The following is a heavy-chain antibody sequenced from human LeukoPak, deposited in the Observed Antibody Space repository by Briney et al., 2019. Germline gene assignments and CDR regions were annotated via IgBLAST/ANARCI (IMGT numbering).Heavy chain of an antibody. Sequence: GGSLRLSCAASGFTFSSYSMNWVRKAPGRGLEWVSSIGSSSSDIYYADSVKGRFAISRDNAKNSLYLQMNNLRAEDTAVYYCARRYYDSSGYDYWGQGTLVTVSS. J-gene: IGHJ4*02. D-gene: IGHD3-22*01. CDR3: ARRYYDSSGYDY. CDR1: GFTFSSYS. V-gene: IGHV3-21*06. CDR2: IGSSSSDI.